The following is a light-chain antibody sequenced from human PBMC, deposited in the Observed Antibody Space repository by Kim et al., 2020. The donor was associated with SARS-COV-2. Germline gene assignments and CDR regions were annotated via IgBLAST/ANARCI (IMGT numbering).Light chain of an antibody. V-gene: IGKV3-20*01. CDR3: QQYGSSPPRFT. J-gene: IGKJ3*01. CDR2: GAS. CDR1: QSVSSSY. Sequence: EIVLTQSPGTLSLSPGERATLSCRASQSVSSSYLAWYQQKPGQAPRLLIYGASSRATGIPDRFSGIGSVTDFTLTISRLEPADFAVYYCQQYGSSPPRFTFGPGTKVDIK.